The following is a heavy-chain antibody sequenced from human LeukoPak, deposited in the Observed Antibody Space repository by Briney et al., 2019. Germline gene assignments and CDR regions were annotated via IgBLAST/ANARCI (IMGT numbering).Heavy chain of an antibody. CDR1: GFTFYMYA. CDR3: AKDRPNFHENSGHYYRRDGDS. CDR2: MCGTAGCT. Sequence: GGPLRLSCQASGFTFYMYAMSWVRQAPGKGLEWVASMCGTAGCTFYPDSVKGRFTISRDNSKNVLYLRMNSLTAEDTAIYYCAKDRPNFHENSGHYYRRDGDSWGQGTLVTVSS. V-gene: IGHV3-23*01. D-gene: IGHD3-22*01. J-gene: IGHJ5*01.